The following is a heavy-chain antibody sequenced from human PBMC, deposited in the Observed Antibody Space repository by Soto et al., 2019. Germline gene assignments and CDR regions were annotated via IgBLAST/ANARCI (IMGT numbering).Heavy chain of an antibody. J-gene: IGHJ4*02. CDR1: GGSISTSSYY. Sequence: SETLSLTCTVSGGSISTSSYYWGWIRQPPGKGLEWIGTIYFSGSTYSNPSLKSRVTISADTSENQFSLNLTSVTAADTAVYYCARRSFGKIDYWGQGTLVTVSS. D-gene: IGHD1-26*01. CDR2: IYFSGST. V-gene: IGHV4-39*01. CDR3: ARRSFGKIDY.